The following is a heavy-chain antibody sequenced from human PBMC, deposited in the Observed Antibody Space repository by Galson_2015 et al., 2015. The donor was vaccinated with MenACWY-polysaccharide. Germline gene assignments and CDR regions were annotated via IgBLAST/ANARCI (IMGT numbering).Heavy chain of an antibody. CDR3: ARGPPGYAGSWHALQY. CDR2: INTYNGDT. CDR1: SYTFISFG. Sequence: SVKVSCKASSYTFISFGITWVRQAPGQGLEWMGWINTYNGDTNSADKIQGRATMTTDTSTNTAYMELRNLRSDDTAVYYCARGPPGYAGSWHALQYWGQGTLVTVSA. V-gene: IGHV1-18*01. J-gene: IGHJ4*02. D-gene: IGHD2-15*01.